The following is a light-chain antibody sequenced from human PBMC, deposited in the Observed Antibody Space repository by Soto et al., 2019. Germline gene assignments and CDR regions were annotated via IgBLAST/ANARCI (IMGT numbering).Light chain of an antibody. V-gene: IGLV4-69*01. CDR2: LNSDGSH. Sequence: QPVLTQSPSASASLGASVKLTCTLSRGHSNYAIAWHQQQSEKGPRYLMKLNSDGSHSKGDGIPDRFSGSSSGAERYLTIAILQSEDEADYYCQTWGSGIVVFGGGTKLTVL. CDR1: RGHSNYA. CDR3: QTWGSGIVV. J-gene: IGLJ2*01.